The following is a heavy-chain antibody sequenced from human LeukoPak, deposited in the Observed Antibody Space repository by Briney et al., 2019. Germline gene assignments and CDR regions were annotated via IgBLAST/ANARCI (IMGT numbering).Heavy chain of an antibody. D-gene: IGHD3-10*01. J-gene: IGHJ5*02. V-gene: IGHV5-51*01. Sequence: GESLKISCKGSGYIFADWWIGWVRQMPGISLEWIAIIYPGDSQTRYSPSLPGQVQLSVDKSVTTAYLHWSSLKASDSGIYYCARFSGSLLVENWFDPWGKGTLVTVSS. CDR1: GYIFADWW. CDR3: ARFSGSLLVENWFDP. CDR2: IYPGDSQT.